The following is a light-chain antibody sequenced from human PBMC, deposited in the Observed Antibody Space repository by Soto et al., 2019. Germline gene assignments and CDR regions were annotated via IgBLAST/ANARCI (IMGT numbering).Light chain of an antibody. CDR3: QQYASPPLT. Sequence: EIVLTQSPGTLSLSSGERATLSCRASQSVRSNYLAWYQQKPGQAPRLLIYGASSRATGIPDRFGGSGSGTEFTLTSSRLEAEDFAVYYCQQYASPPLTFGGGTKVEIK. V-gene: IGKV3-20*01. J-gene: IGKJ4*01. CDR1: QSVRSNY. CDR2: GAS.